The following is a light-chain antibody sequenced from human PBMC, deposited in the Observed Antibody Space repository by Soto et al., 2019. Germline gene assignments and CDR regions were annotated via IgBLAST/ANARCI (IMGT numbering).Light chain of an antibody. V-gene: IGKV3-11*01. CDR3: QQRSNWPWT. CDR2: DAS. Sequence: EIVLTQSPATLSLCPGEGDSMXCRASQSVSSQLGWYQQKPGQAPRHLTYDASNRANGTPARFSGSGSATAFTRTISSLEPEDFAVYYGQQRSNWPWTFGQGTKVDIK. CDR1: QSVSSQ. J-gene: IGKJ1*01.